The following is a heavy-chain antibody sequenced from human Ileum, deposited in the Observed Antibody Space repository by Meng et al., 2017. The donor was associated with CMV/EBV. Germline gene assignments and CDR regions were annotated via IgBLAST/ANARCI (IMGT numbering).Heavy chain of an antibody. Sequence: EQLQESGPGLVKPSGTVSLICAVSDGSVNNNNWWTWVRQPPGKGLEWIGEIYHSGTTNYNPSLKSRVTISLDKSKNQFFLKVTSVTAADTAVYYCARFRYTYSQNFFDYWGQGTLVTVSS. V-gene: IGHV4-4*02. J-gene: IGHJ4*02. CDR3: ARFRYTYSQNFFDY. D-gene: IGHD5-12*01. CDR1: DGSVNNNNW. CDR2: IYHSGTT.